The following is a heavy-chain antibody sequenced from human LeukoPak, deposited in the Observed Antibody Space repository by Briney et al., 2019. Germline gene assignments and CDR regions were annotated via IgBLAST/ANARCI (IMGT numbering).Heavy chain of an antibody. D-gene: IGHD3-22*01. CDR2: SNPNSGDT. CDR3: ARDYGDSSGYYPSDY. V-gene: IGHV1-2*02. CDR1: GYTFTGYY. J-gene: IGHJ4*02. Sequence: ASVKVSCKASGYTFTGYYMHWVRQAPGQGLEWMGWSNPNSGDTNYAQKFQGRVTMTRDTSISTAYMELSRLRSDDTAVYYCARDYGDSSGYYPSDYWGPGTLVTVSS.